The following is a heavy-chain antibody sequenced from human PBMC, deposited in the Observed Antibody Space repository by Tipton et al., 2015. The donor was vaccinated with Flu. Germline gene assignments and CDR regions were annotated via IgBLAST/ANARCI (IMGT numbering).Heavy chain of an antibody. Sequence: AASGFTLSSYAMHWVRQAPGKGLEWAAIISYDGSTKYYADSVKGRFTISRDSSKSTLYLQMNSLRAEDTAVYYCARGRGSYSLDYWGRGTLVTVSS. CDR2: ISYDGSTK. D-gene: IGHD1-26*01. V-gene: IGHV3-30-3*01. CDR1: GFTLSSYA. CDR3: ARGRGSYSLDY. J-gene: IGHJ4*02.